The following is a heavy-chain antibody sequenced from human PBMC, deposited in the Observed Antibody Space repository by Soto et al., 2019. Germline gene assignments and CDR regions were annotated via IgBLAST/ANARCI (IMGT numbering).Heavy chain of an antibody. J-gene: IGHJ5*02. Sequence: GFLRLPRATPGFTLCSHAISRGRQASGEGPEWVSAISGSGGSTYYADSVKGRFTISRDNSKNTLYLQMNSLRAEDTAVYYCAKDPTPYDSSGAWGQGTLVTVSS. CDR3: AKDPTPYDSSGA. V-gene: IGHV3-23*01. D-gene: IGHD3-22*01. CDR2: ISGSGGST. CDR1: GFTLCSHA.